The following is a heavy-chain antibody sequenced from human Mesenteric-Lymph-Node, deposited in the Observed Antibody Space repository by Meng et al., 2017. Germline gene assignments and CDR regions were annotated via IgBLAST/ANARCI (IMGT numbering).Heavy chain of an antibody. V-gene: IGHV1-69*13. D-gene: IGHD3-10*01. J-gene: IGHJ6*02. CDR2: IMPVFGKP. CDR3: ALWFAVRGEVKYYYGLDV. CDR1: GGIFRNSA. Sequence: SEKVSCKASGGIFRNSAISWVRQAPGRGLEWMGGIMPVFGKPDHAQKFQGPLTISANESATTAYMELSILRSDDTAVYYCALWFAVRGEVKYYYGLDVWGQGTTVTVSS.